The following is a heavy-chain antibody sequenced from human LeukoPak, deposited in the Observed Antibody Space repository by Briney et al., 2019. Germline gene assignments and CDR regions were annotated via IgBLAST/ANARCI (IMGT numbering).Heavy chain of an antibody. V-gene: IGHV4-59*07. CDR3: ARVDASSRYYYNSGDAFGI. J-gene: IGHJ3*02. Sequence: ADTLSLTCSVSGGSISSYYWSWMRQPRGKGREGSGYIYYSGSTNYHPSLKSRVTISVASSKNQFSLQLSSVTAAAAAVYYCARVDASSRYYYNSGDAFGIWGQRTIVTV. CDR2: IYYSGST. CDR1: GGSISSYY. D-gene: IGHD3-22*01.